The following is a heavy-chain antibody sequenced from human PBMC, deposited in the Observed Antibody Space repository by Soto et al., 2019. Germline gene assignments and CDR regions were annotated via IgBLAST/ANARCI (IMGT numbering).Heavy chain of an antibody. CDR1: GGSISSYY. J-gene: IGHJ5*02. Sequence: SETLSLTCTVSGGSISSYYWSWIRQPPGKGLEWIGYIYYSGSTNYNPSLKSRVTISVDTSKNQFSLKLSSVTAADTAVYYCARFYRRAVAGTRWFDPWGQGTLVTVSS. CDR2: IYYSGST. D-gene: IGHD6-19*01. V-gene: IGHV4-59*01. CDR3: ARFYRRAVAGTRWFDP.